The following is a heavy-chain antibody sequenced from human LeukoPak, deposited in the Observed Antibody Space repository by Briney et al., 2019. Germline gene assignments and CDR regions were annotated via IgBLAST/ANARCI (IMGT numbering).Heavy chain of an antibody. CDR1: RYNFTSYS. V-gene: IGHV5-51*01. CDR2: LYPGDSDT. CDR3: ARVNRRGGYAVNWFDP. J-gene: IGHJ5*02. Sequence: GESLKFYCTGYRYNFTSYSIAWVRPMRGKGLEWMGILYPGDSDTRYSLYFQGQVNISADKSISTAYLQWSSLKASDTAMYYCARVNRRGGYAVNWFDPWGQGTLVTVPS. D-gene: IGHD5-12*01.